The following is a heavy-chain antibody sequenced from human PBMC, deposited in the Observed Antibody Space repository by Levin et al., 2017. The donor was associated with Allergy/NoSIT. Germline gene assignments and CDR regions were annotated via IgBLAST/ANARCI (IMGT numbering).Heavy chain of an antibody. V-gene: IGHV4-59*01. J-gene: IGHJ4*02. CDR3: ARWYYYGSGSLNYFDY. CDR2: IYYSGST. CDR1: GGSISSYY. Sequence: RSSETLSLTCTVSGGSISSYYWSWIRQPPGKGLEWIGYIYYSGSTNYNPSLKSRVTISVDTSKNQFSLKLSSVTAADTAVYYCARWYYYGSGSLNYFDYWGQGTLVTVSS. D-gene: IGHD3-10*01.